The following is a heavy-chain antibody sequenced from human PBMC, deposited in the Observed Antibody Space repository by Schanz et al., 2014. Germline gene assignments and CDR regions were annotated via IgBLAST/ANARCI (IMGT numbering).Heavy chain of an antibody. V-gene: IGHV3-30*04. CDR3: TRDRGALINHNDALDL. D-gene: IGHD3-16*01. CDR1: GFVFRGYV. J-gene: IGHJ3*01. Sequence: QVQLVESGGGVVQPGRSLRLSCAASGFVFRGYVMHWVRQAPGKGLEKVAVTSTDGTKTYYAASVRGRFTISRDNSKNTVYLQMNSLRSEDTAVYYCTRDRGALINHNDALDLWGQGTMVSVSS. CDR2: TSTDGTKT.